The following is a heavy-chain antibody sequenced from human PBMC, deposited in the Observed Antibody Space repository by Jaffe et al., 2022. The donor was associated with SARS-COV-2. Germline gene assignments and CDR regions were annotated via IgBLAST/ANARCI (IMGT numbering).Heavy chain of an antibody. J-gene: IGHJ6*02. CDR3: ARDLTAAGRHHYGMDV. V-gene: IGHV3-13*05. D-gene: IGHD6-13*01. CDR2: IGPAADP. CDR1: GFTFSAHS. Sequence: EVQLVESGGGLVQPGGSLRLSCTASGFTFSAHSMHWVRQVTGEGLEWVSAIGPAADPYYAGSVKGRFTISRDNAKNSLYLQMNNLRAGDTAVYYCARDLTAAGRHHYGMDVWGRGTTVTVSS.